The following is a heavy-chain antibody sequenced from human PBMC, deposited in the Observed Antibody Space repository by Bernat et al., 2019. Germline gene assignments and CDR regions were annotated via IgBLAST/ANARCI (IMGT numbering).Heavy chain of an antibody. V-gene: IGHV3-30-3*01. J-gene: IGHJ4*02. CDR3: ANWYYYDTSGYYFDY. D-gene: IGHD3-22*01. CDR2: MSYDGSKK. Sequence: QVQLVESGGGVVQPGRSLRLSCAVSGFTFSSFTMHWVRQAPGKGLEWVAVMSYDGSKKYYADSVKGRFTISRDNSRNTLYLQMNSLRDEDTAVYYCANWYYYDTSGYYFDYWGQGTLVTVSS. CDR1: GFTFSSFT.